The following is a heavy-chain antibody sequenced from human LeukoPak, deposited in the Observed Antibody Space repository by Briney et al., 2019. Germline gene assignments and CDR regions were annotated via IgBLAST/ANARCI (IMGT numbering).Heavy chain of an antibody. Sequence: GGSLRLSCAASGFSIRSYEMNWVRQAPGKGLEWVSYISSSGTTIYYADSVKGRFTISRDNAKNSLYLQMNSLRAEDTAVYYCARVEPAPYYYYMDVWGKGTTVTVSS. D-gene: IGHD1-14*01. CDR1: GFSIRSYE. J-gene: IGHJ6*03. V-gene: IGHV3-48*03. CDR2: ISSSGTTI. CDR3: ARVEPAPYYYYMDV.